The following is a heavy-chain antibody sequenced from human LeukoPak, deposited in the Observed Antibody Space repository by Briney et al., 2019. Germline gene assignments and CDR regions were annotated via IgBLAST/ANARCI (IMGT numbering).Heavy chain of an antibody. J-gene: IGHJ5*02. Sequence: SETLSLTCTVSGYSISSGYYWGWIRQPPGKGLEWTGSINHSGSTNYNPSLKSRVTISVDTSKNQFSLKLSSVTAADTAVYYCARVHCMATIPYSSGGSCYGFDPWGQGTLVTVSS. D-gene: IGHD2-15*01. V-gene: IGHV4-38-2*02. CDR1: GYSISSGYY. CDR3: ARVHCMATIPYSSGGSCYGFDP. CDR2: INHSGST.